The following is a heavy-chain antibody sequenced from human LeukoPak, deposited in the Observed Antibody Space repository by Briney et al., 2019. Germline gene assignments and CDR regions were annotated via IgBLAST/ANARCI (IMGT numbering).Heavy chain of an antibody. CDR2: ISTSSTI. D-gene: IGHD3-10*01. Sequence: PGGSLRLSCVVSGFTFSSYSMNWVRQAAGKGLEWVSYISTSSTIYYADSVKGRFTISRDNAKNSLYLQMNSLRDEDTAEYYCARGVGYYGSGTFYYFDYWGQGTLVTVSS. CDR1: GFTFSSYS. J-gene: IGHJ4*02. CDR3: ARGVGYYGSGTFYYFDY. V-gene: IGHV3-48*02.